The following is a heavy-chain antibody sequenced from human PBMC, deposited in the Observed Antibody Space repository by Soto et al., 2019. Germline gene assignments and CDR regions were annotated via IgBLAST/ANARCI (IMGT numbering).Heavy chain of an antibody. D-gene: IGHD2-8*01. J-gene: IGHJ3*01. Sequence: QVQLQESGPGLVRPSQTLSLTCTVSAGSISTINYYWSWIRQHPEKGLEWIGYISYSGSTFYHSSLKIRVTISLDTSKNQCSLTLTSVTAADTAVYYCARSAQWDGFDPWGQGTMVTVSS. CDR1: AGSISTINYY. V-gene: IGHV4-31*03. CDR2: ISYSGST. CDR3: ARSAQWDGFDP.